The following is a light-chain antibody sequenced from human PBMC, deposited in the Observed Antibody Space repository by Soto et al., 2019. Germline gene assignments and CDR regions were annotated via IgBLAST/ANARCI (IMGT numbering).Light chain of an antibody. J-gene: IGKJ4*01. CDR2: GAS. CDR3: QQYNNWPFT. V-gene: IGKV3D-15*01. Sequence: EIVMTQSPATLSVSPGERATLSCRASQSVSSNLAWYQQKPGQAPRPLIYGASTRATGIPARFSGSGSGTEFTLTISSLQSEDFAVYYCQQYNNWPFTFGGGTRWIS. CDR1: QSVSSN.